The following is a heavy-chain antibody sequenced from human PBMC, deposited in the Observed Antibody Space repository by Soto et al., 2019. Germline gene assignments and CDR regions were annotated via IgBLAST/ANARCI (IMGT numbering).Heavy chain of an antibody. V-gene: IGHV4-31*03. CDR3: ARWWSGSRQGFDP. D-gene: IGHD3-3*01. CDR2: IYYSGST. J-gene: IGHJ5*02. CDR1: GDSISSGGYY. Sequence: SETLSLTCTVSGDSISSGGYYWSWIRQHPGKGLEWIGYIYYSGSTYYNPSLKSRVTISVDTSKNQFSLKLSSVTAADTAVYYCARWWSGSRQGFDPWGQGTLVTVSS.